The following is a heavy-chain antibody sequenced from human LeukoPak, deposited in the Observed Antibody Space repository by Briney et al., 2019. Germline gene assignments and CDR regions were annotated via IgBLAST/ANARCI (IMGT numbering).Heavy chain of an antibody. Sequence: GGSLRLSCAASGFTFSTYAMTWVRQAPGKGLEWVSTISGSGDNTYYADSVKGRFTISRDNSKNTLYLQMNRLRAEDTALYYCAKDSKGYSSGWDLDYWGQGTLVTVSS. V-gene: IGHV3-23*01. CDR3: AKDSKGYSSGWDLDY. D-gene: IGHD6-19*01. CDR2: ISGSGDNT. CDR1: GFTFSTYA. J-gene: IGHJ4*02.